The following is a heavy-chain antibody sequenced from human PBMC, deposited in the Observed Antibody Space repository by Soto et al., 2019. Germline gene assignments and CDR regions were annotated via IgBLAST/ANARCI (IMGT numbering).Heavy chain of an antibody. Sequence: PGGSLRLSCVASGFSLSCYWMHWVRQAPGKGLVWVSRIDTYGSATKYADSVEGRFSISKDNAENTLYLQMNNLRADDTAVYYCVRVLKSIGWDNDVFDIWGQGTMVTVSS. D-gene: IGHD6-19*01. V-gene: IGHV3-74*01. CDR2: IDTYGSAT. CDR1: GFSLSCYW. J-gene: IGHJ3*02. CDR3: VRVLKSIGWDNDVFDI.